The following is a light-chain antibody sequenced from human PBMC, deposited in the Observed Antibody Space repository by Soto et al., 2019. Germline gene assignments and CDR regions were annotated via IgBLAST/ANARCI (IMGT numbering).Light chain of an antibody. CDR3: QQYNSYPWT. CDR2: KAS. CDR1: QSINSW. Sequence: DIQMTQSPSTLSASVGDRVTITCRASQSINSWLAWYQQKPGKAPNLLICKASSLESGVPSRFSGSGSGTEFTLTISSLQHDDFATYYCQQYNSYPWTFGQGTKVEIK. V-gene: IGKV1-5*03. J-gene: IGKJ1*01.